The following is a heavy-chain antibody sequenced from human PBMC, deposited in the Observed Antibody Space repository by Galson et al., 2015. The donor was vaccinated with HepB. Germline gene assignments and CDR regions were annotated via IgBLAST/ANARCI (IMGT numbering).Heavy chain of an antibody. J-gene: IGHJ4*02. D-gene: IGHD5-18*01. Sequence: SLRLSCAASGFTFSSYWMHWVRQAPGKGLVWVSRINGDGSSTSYADSVKGRFTNSRDNAKNTLYLQMNSLRAEDTAVYYCARNGYSYGLDYWGQGTLVTVSS. CDR1: GFTFSSYW. CDR2: INGDGSST. V-gene: IGHV3-74*01. CDR3: ARNGYSYGLDY.